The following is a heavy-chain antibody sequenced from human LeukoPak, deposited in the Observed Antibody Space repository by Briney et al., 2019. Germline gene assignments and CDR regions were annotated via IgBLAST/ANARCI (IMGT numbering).Heavy chain of an antibody. Sequence: SETLSLTCTVSGGSISSSTYYWGWIRQPPGEGLEWIGSIYYSGGTYYNPSLKSRVTISVDTSQNQFSLKLSSVTAADTAVYYCARGYSSSWYFNWFDPWGQGTLVTVSS. V-gene: IGHV4-39*01. CDR1: GGSISSSTYY. CDR3: ARGYSSSWYFNWFDP. J-gene: IGHJ5*02. D-gene: IGHD6-13*01. CDR2: IYYSGGT.